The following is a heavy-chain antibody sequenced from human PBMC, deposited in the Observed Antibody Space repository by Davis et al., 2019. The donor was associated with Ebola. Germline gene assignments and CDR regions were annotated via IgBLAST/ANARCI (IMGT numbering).Heavy chain of an antibody. V-gene: IGHV4-39*07. Sequence: MPSETLSLTCTVSGGSISSGGYYWSWIRQPPGKGLEWIGELNQSGSTNYNPSLKSRVTISIDTSKNQFSLKLSSLTAADTAVFYCARGRRTLSRLVYGYDYYGLDVWGQGTTVTVSS. CDR1: GGSISSGGYY. J-gene: IGHJ6*02. CDR3: ARGRRTLSRLVYGYDYYGLDV. D-gene: IGHD4-17*01. CDR2: LNQSGST.